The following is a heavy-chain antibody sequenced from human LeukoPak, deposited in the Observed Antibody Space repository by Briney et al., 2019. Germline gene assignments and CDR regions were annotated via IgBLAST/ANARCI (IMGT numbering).Heavy chain of an antibody. CDR3: VSPRGFSYGYFDY. V-gene: IGHV4-39*01. J-gene: IGHJ4*02. CDR1: GGSISSSSAY. Sequence: SETLSLTCTVSGGSISSSSAYWGWIRQPPGKGLEWIGSIYYSKNTYYNPSLKMRVTISADTSKNQFSLTLGSVSATDTAVYYCVSPRGFSYGYFDYWGQGTLVTVSS. D-gene: IGHD5-18*01. CDR2: IYYSKNT.